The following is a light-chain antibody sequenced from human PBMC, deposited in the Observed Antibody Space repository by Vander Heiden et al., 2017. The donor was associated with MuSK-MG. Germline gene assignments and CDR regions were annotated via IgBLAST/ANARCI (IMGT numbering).Light chain of an antibody. V-gene: IGKV1-5*01. CDR3: QQDHTSRT. J-gene: IGKJ1*01. CDR1: QPISNY. Sequence: DIQMTQSPSTLSASVGDRVTITCRASQPISNYLAWYQQKPGKAPLLLIYDASSLKSGVPSRFSGSGFGAEFTLTVSSLQPDDFATYYCQQDHTSRTFGQGTTV. CDR2: DAS.